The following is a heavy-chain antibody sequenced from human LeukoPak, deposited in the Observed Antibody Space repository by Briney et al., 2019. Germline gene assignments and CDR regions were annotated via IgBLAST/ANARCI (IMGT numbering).Heavy chain of an antibody. CDR1: GFTFCNYG. J-gene: IGHJ4*02. Sequence: PGGSLRLSCAASGFTFCNYGMHWVRQAPGKGLEWVAVIWSDGINEYYADSVKGRFTISRDNSKNTLYLQVNSLRAEDTAVYYCARGLGGGHSYVDYWGQGTLVTVSS. D-gene: IGHD5-18*01. CDR2: IWSDGINE. CDR3: ARGLGGGHSYVDY. V-gene: IGHV3-33*01.